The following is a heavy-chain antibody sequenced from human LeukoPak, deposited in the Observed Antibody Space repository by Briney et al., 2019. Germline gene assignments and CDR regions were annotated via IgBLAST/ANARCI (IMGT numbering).Heavy chain of an antibody. CDR3: ARDFLGFSDS. CDR2: INEDGSQT. J-gene: IGHJ4*02. Sequence: GGSLRLSSADSGFTFSMYFMRWVRQAPGKGLEWVASINEDGSQTYYVDSVKGRFTISRDNAKNSLYLQMNSLRAEDTAVYYCARDFLGFSDSWGQGTLVTVSS. V-gene: IGHV3-7*04. CDR1: GFTFSMYF. D-gene: IGHD1-26*01.